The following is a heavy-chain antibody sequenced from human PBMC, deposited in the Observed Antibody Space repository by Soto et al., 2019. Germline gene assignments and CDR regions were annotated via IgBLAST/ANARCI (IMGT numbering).Heavy chain of an antibody. V-gene: IGHV1-18*01. J-gene: IGHJ6*02. Sequence: GGSVKVSCKASGYTFTSYGISWVRQAPGQGLEWMGWISAYSGNTNYAQKFQGRVTMTRDTSISTAYMELSRLRSDDTAVYYCAGGSTYGMDVWGQGTTVTVSS. CDR1: GYTFTSYG. CDR2: ISAYSGNT. CDR3: AGGSTYGMDV. D-gene: IGHD6-13*01.